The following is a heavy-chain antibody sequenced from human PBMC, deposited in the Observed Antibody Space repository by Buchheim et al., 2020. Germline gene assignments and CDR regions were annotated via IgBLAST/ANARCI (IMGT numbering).Heavy chain of an antibody. CDR2: INSDGSST. Sequence: EVQLVESGGGLVQPGGSLRLSCAASGFTFSSYWMHWVRQAPGKGLVWVSRINSDGSSTSYADSVKGRFTISRDNAKNTLYLQMNSLRAEDTAVYYCAGVPDTTVTPPYYYYGMDVWGQGTT. CDR3: AGVPDTTVTPPYYYYGMDV. J-gene: IGHJ6*02. CDR1: GFTFSSYW. V-gene: IGHV3-74*01. D-gene: IGHD4-17*01.